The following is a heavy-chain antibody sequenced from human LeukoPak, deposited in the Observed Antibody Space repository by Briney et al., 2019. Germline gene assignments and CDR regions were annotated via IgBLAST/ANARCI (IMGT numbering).Heavy chain of an antibody. V-gene: IGHV4-4*07. CDR1: GGSISRYY. Sequence: SETLSLTCTVSGGSISRYYWSWIRQPAGKGLEWIGRIYTSGSTNYNPSLKSRVTMSVDTSKNQFSLKLSSVTAADTAVYYCARGGMVTYYYYYGMDVWGQGTTVTVSS. J-gene: IGHJ6*02. D-gene: IGHD3-3*01. CDR2: IYTSGST. CDR3: ARGGMVTYYYYYGMDV.